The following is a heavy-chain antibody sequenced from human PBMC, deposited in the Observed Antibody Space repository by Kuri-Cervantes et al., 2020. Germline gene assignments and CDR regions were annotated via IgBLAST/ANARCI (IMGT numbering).Heavy chain of an antibody. CDR3: AKGVRVQLWLDDSLDY. CDR1: GFTFSNHW. J-gene: IGHJ4*02. D-gene: IGHD5-18*01. CDR2: INSDGSST. V-gene: IGHV3-74*01. Sequence: GESLKISCAASGFTFSNHWMHWVRQAPGKGLVWVSRINSDGSSTSYADSVKGRFTISRDNAKNSLYLQMNSPRAEDTALYYCAKGVRVQLWLDDSLDYWGQGTLVTVSS.